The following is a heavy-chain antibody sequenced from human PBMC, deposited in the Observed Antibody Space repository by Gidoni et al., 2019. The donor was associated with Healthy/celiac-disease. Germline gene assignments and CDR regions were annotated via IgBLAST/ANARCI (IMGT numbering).Heavy chain of an antibody. D-gene: IGHD6-19*01. CDR2: ISYYGSNK. V-gene: IGHV3-30*18. J-gene: IGHJ4*02. CDR3: AQDTSVAAYF. Sequence: QVQLVESGGGVVQPGRALRLACAASGFTFSSYGMHWVRQAPGKGLEVVAVISYYGSNKYYACSVKGRFTISSDNSYDTLYLQMNSLRAEATAVYYCAQDTSVAAYFWGQGTLVPVSS. CDR1: GFTFSSYG.